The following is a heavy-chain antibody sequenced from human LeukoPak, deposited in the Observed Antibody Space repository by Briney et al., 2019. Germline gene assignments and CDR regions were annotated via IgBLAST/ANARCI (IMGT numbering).Heavy chain of an antibody. CDR3: ARRLVEMATIGLYYYYGMDV. D-gene: IGHD5-24*01. Sequence: SVKVSCKASGGTFSRYAISWVRQAPGQGLEWMGRIIPILGIANYAQKFQGRVTITADKSTSTAYMELSSLRSEDTAVYYCARRLVEMATIGLYYYYGMDVWGQGTTVTVSS. J-gene: IGHJ6*02. CDR1: GGTFSRYA. V-gene: IGHV1-69*04. CDR2: IIPILGIA.